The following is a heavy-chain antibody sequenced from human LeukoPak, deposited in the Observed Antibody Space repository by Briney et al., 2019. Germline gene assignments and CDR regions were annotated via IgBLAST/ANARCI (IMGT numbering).Heavy chain of an antibody. CDR1: GGPFTGYY. D-gene: IGHD3-16*02. CDR2: ITHSGRT. J-gene: IGHJ4*02. V-gene: IGHV4-34*01. Sequence: SETLSLTCAVYGGPFTGYYWTWIRQSPNKGLEWIGGITHSGRTNSNPTLRSRFSLSVDTSKNQFSLKLSPVTAADTAVYYCARRPLYDYVWGSYRFSDSVHRDYWGQGTLVTVSS. CDR3: ARRPLYDYVWGSYRFSDSVHRDY.